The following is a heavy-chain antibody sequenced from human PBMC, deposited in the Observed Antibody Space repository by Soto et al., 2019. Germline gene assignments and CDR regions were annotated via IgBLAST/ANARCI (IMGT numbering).Heavy chain of an antibody. CDR1: GFTFSTYW. D-gene: IGHD3-22*01. CDR3: AMSNSNDLYYHFES. Sequence: PGGPLRLSCVVSGFTFSTYWMSWVRQAPGKGLEWVANIKEDGSEKYYLDSVKGRFTIYRDNAKNSLYLQMNSLRAEDTAVYFCAMSNSNDLYYHFESWGQGTPVTVSS. V-gene: IGHV3-7*03. CDR2: IKEDGSEK. J-gene: IGHJ4*02.